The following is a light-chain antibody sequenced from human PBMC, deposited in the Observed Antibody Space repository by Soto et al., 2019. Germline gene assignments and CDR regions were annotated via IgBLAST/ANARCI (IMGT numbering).Light chain of an antibody. V-gene: IGKV2-30*01. CDR2: QVS. J-gene: IGKJ2*01. CDR1: QSLVNSDGSTY. CDR3: MQATHSPPYT. Sequence: DVVMTQSPLSLPVTLGQPASISCRSSQSLVNSDGSTYLNWLQQRPGQSPRRLIYQVSKRDSGVRDRFGGSGSGTNFTLKISRVEAEDGGVYYCMQATHSPPYTFGQGTNMEIK.